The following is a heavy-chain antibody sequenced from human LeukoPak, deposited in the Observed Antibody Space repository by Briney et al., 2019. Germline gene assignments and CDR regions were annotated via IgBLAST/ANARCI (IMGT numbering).Heavy chain of an antibody. J-gene: IGHJ5*02. D-gene: IGHD6-13*01. CDR3: ASVDSSSWYVWFDP. CDR1: GGSISSSSYY. CDR2: IYYSGST. Sequence: SETLSLTCTVSGGSISSSSYYWGWIRQPPGKGLEGIGSIYYSGSTYYNPSLRILVTISVDTTKNQVSLKLSSATAADTAVYYCASVDSSSWYVWFDPWGQGTLVTVSS. V-gene: IGHV4-39*01.